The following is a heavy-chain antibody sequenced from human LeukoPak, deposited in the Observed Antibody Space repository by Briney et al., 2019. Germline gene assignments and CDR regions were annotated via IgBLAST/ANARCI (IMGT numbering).Heavy chain of an antibody. V-gene: IGHV6-1*01. Sequence: SQTLSLTCAISGDSVSSNSAAWNWIRQSPSRGLEWLGRTYYRSKWYNDYAVSVKSRITINPDTSKNQFSLQLNSVTPEDTAVYYCARVRGYSSGWYFFYYGMDVWGQGTTVTVSS. CDR2: TYYRSKWYN. D-gene: IGHD6-19*01. CDR3: ARVRGYSSGWYFFYYGMDV. CDR1: GDSVSSNSAA. J-gene: IGHJ6*02.